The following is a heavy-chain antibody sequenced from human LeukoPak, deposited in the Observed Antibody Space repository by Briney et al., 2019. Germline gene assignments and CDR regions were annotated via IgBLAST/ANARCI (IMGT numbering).Heavy chain of an antibody. J-gene: IGHJ4*02. V-gene: IGHV3-7*01. Sequence: GGSLRLSCAASGFTFSSYWMSWVRQAPGKGLEWVANIKQDGSEKYYVDSVKGRFTISRDNAKNSLCLQMNSLRAEDTAVYYCARGGRYSPFDYWGQGTLVTVSS. CDR2: IKQDGSEK. D-gene: IGHD5-18*01. CDR3: ARGGRYSPFDY. CDR1: GFTFSSYW.